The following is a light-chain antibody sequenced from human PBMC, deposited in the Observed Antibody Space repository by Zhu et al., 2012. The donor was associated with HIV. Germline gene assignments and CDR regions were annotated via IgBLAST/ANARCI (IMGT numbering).Light chain of an antibody. CDR1: QTVSNNY. Sequence: EVVLTQSPGTLSLSPGEGATLSCRASQTVSNNYLAWYQQKPGQAPRPLIYGASDRASGVPDRFSGSGSGTDFTLSISRLEPEDFAVYYCHQYDNSWTFGQGTKVEIK. V-gene: IGKV3-20*01. CDR2: GAS. CDR3: HQYDNSWT. J-gene: IGKJ1*01.